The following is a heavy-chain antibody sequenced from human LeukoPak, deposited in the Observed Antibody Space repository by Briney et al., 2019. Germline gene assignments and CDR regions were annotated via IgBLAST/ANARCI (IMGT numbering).Heavy chain of an antibody. V-gene: IGHV3-30-3*01. J-gene: IGHJ4*02. CDR2: ISYDGSNK. CDR3: ARDKAFSYEDY. D-gene: IGHD5-12*01. CDR1: GFTFSSYA. Sequence: PGRSLRLSCAASGFTFSSYAMHWVRQAPGKGLEWVAVISYDGSNKYYADSVKGRFTISRDNSKNTLYLQMNSLRAEDTAVYYCARDKAFSYEDYWGQGTLVTVSS.